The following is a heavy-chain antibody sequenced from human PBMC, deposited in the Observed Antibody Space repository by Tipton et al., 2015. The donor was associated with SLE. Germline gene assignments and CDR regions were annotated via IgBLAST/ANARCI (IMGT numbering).Heavy chain of an antibody. CDR1: GGSISSSSYY. CDR2: IYYGGST. CDR3: ARGGTQDTFDY. D-gene: IGHD3-16*01. V-gene: IGHV4-39*07. Sequence: LRLSCTVSGGSISSSSYYWGWIRQPPGKGLEWIGSIYYGGSTYYNPSLKSRVTISVDTSKNQFSLKLSSVTAADTAVYYCARGGTQDTFDYWGQGTLVTVSS. J-gene: IGHJ4*02.